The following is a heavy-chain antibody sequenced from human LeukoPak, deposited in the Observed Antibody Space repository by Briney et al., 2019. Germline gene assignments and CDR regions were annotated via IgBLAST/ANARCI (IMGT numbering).Heavy chain of an antibody. J-gene: IGHJ4*02. Sequence: GESLKISCKASGYTFNNYWIGWVRQMPGRGLEWMGMLYPDGSATTYHPSFEGRVTISADKSVTTAYLEWNSLKASDTALYYCARHAPVGLTIGGIIDSWGQGTLVTVST. CDR2: LYPDGSAT. CDR1: GYTFNNYW. V-gene: IGHV5-51*01. CDR3: ARHAPVGLTIGGIIDS. D-gene: IGHD3-16*01.